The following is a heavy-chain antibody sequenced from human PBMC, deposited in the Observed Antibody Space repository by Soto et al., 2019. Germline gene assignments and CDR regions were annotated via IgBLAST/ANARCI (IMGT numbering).Heavy chain of an antibody. CDR3: FEQQLVRGVVYGMDV. Sequence: SETLSLTCTVSGGSISSSSYYWGWIRQPPGKGLEWIGSIYYSGSTYYNPSLKSRVTISVDTSKNQFSLKLSSVTAADAAVYYCFEQQLVRGVVYGMDVLGQGTTVTVS. CDR1: GGSISSSSYY. J-gene: IGHJ6*02. CDR2: IYYSGST. D-gene: IGHD6-13*01. V-gene: IGHV4-39*01.